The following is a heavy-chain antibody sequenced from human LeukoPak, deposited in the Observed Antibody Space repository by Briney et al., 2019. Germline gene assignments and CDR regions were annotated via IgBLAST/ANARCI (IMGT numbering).Heavy chain of an antibody. CDR2: ITPSGGST. CDR1: GYTFTSYY. J-gene: IGHJ5*02. Sequence: ASVKVSCKASGYTFTSYYMHWVRHAPGHGLEWMGIITPSGGSTRYAQKFQGRVNMTRDTSTSTVYMELSSLRSEDTAVYYCARDLQPTYYDFWSGYYTGNNWFDPWGQGTLVTVSS. V-gene: IGHV1-46*01. CDR3: ARDLQPTYYDFWSGYYTGNNWFDP. D-gene: IGHD3-3*01.